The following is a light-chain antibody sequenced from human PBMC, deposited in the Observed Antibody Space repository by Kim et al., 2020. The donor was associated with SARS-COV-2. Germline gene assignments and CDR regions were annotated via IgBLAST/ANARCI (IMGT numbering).Light chain of an antibody. CDR1: NSDIGTYNY. Sequence: SPGKSVTISCTETNSDIGTYNYVSWYQQHPGKAPKLMIYDVFKRPSGVPDRFSGSKSGNTASLLISGLEAEDEADYYCCSYGDTYVFGTGTKVTVL. CDR3: CSYGDTYV. J-gene: IGLJ1*01. V-gene: IGLV2-11*03. CDR2: DVF.